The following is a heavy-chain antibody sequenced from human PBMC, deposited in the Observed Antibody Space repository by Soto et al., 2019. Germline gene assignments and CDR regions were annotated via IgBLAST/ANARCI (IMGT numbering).Heavy chain of an antibody. CDR3: ARGPTLGVVPAATYFDY. D-gene: IGHD2-2*01. Sequence: SETLSLTCAVYGRSFSGYYWSWIRQPPGKGLEWIGEINHSGSTNYNPSLKSRVTISVDTSKNQFSLTLSSVTAADTAVYYCARGPTLGVVPAATYFDYWGQGTLVTVSS. J-gene: IGHJ4*02. CDR1: GRSFSGYY. V-gene: IGHV4-34*01. CDR2: INHSGST.